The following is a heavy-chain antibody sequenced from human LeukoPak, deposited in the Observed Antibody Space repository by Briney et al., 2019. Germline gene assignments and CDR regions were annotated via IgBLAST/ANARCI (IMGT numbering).Heavy chain of an antibody. CDR3: ARVGARGSGLLSWFDP. CDR2: IYTSGST. CDR1: GGSIGNYY. V-gene: IGHV4-4*07. J-gene: IGHJ5*02. Sequence: PSETLSLTCTVSGGSIGNYYWSWIRQPAGKGLEWIGRIYTSGSTDYNPSLKSRVTISVDTSKNQFSLNLNSVTAADTAVYYCARVGARGSGLLSWFDPWGQGSLVTVSS. D-gene: IGHD6-19*01.